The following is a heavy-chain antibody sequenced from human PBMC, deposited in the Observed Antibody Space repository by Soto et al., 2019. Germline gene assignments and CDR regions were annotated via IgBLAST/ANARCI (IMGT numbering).Heavy chain of an antibody. CDR3: ARGLVGATNYYYYGMDV. CDR2: IYTSGST. J-gene: IGHJ6*02. V-gene: IGHV4-4*07. D-gene: IGHD1-26*01. Sequence: QVQLQESGPGLVKPSETLSLTCTVSGGSISSYYWSWIRQPAGKGLEWIGRIYTSGSTNYNPSLKSRVTMSVDTSKSQFSLKLSSVTAADTAVYYCARGLVGATNYYYYGMDVWGQGTTVTVSS. CDR1: GGSISSYY.